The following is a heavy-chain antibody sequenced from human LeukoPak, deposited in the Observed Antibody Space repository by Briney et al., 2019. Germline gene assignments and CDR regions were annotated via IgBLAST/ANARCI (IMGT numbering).Heavy chain of an antibody. CDR1: GYTLTTYT. CDR3: ARYSRDKNFDY. CDR2: INTNTGNP. D-gene: IGHD6-13*01. V-gene: IGHV7-4-1*02. Sequence: ASVKVSCKASGYTLTTYTMNWVRQARGQGLEWMGWINTNTGNPTYAQGFTGRFVFSLDTSVSTAYLQISSLKAEDTAVYYCARYSRDKNFDYWGQGTLVTVSS. J-gene: IGHJ4*02.